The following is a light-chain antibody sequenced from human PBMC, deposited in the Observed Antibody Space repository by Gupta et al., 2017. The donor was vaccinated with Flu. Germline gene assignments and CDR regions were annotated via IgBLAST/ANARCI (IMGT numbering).Light chain of an antibody. J-gene: IGLJ3*02. CDR3: QSADSSGSWV. CDR2: KDT. V-gene: IGLV3-25*03. CDR1: VLPKQY. Sequence: SHQLTQAPSVSVSPGQTAKITCSGDVLPKQYAYWYQQKPGQAPVLVIFKDTERPSGIPERFSGSSSGTTVTLTISGVQAEDEADYYCQSADSSGSWVFGGGTKLTVL.